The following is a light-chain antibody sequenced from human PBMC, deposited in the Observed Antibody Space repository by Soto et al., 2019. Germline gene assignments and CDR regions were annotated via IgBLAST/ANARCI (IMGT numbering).Light chain of an antibody. V-gene: IGLV2-11*01. CDR3: CSYAVIYIVI. J-gene: IGLJ2*01. CDR1: SSDVGTYNF. Sequence: QSALTQPRSVSGSPGQSVTISCTGTSSDVGTYNFVSWYQQHPGKAPKLVIYDVNRRPSGVPDRFSGSKSGNTASLTISGLQAEDDGDYYCCSYAVIYIVIFGGGTKLTVL. CDR2: DVN.